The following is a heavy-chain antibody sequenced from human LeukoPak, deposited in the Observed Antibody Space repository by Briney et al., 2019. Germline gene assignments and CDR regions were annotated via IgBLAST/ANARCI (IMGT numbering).Heavy chain of an antibody. CDR1: GFTFSSYC. D-gene: IGHD5-12*01. CDR3: AFIDRGVATEFDAFDX. J-gene: IGHJ3*02. V-gene: IGHV3-30*02. CDR2: IRYDGSNK. Sequence: PGGSLRLSCAASGFTFSSYCMNWVRQAPGKGLEWVAFIRYDGSNKYYADSVKGRFTISRDNSKNTLYLQMNSLRAEDTAVYYCAFIDRGVATEFDAFDXWGQGTMVTVXX.